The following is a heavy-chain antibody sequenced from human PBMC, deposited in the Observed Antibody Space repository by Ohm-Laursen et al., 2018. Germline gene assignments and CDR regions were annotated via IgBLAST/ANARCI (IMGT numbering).Heavy chain of an antibody. Sequence: GTLSLTCTVSGGSISTYYWTWIRQPPGQGLEWIGYIYYTGNTNYNPSQKSRVTMSVEMSENQFSLKLSSVTAADTAVYYCARDGAAARAFDYWGQGTLVTVSS. V-gene: IGHV4-59*12. J-gene: IGHJ4*02. CDR1: GGSISTYY. D-gene: IGHD6-13*01. CDR2: IYYTGNT. CDR3: ARDGAAARAFDY.